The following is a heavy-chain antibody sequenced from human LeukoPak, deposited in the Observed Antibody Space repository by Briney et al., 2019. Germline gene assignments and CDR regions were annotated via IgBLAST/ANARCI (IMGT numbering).Heavy chain of an antibody. J-gene: IGHJ4*02. CDR3: ARHKVGGLEELSFYIPEYYFDY. CDR2: IYYSGST. D-gene: IGHD3-16*02. CDR1: GGSFSGYY. Sequence: PSETLSLTSAVYGGSFSGYYWGWIRQPPGKGLEWIGSIYYSGSTYYNPSLKSRVTISVDTSKNQFSLKLSSVTAADTAVYYCARHKVGGLEELSFYIPEYYFDYWGQGTLVTVSS. V-gene: IGHV4-39*01.